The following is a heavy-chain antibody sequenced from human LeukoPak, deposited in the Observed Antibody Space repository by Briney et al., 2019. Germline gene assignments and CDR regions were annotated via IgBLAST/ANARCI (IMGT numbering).Heavy chain of an antibody. CDR3: ARENSGSYREFDY. V-gene: IGHV4-4*07. Sequence: SETLSLTCTVSGDSISSYYWSWIWQPAGKGLEWIGRIYTSGSTNYNASLKSRVSMSVDTSKNQFSLKLSSVTAADTAVFYCARENSGSYREFDYWGQGTLVTVSS. D-gene: IGHD1-26*01. CDR1: GDSISSYY. J-gene: IGHJ4*02. CDR2: IYTSGST.